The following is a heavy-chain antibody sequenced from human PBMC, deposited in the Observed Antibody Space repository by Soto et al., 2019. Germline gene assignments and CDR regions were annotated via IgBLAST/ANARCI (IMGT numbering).Heavy chain of an antibody. D-gene: IGHD2-15*01. J-gene: IGHJ3*02. CDR1: SGSIRSSNW. V-gene: IGHV4-4*02. Sequence: SATLSLTCAVSSGSIRSSNWWSGVRQPPGKGLEWIGEIYHSGSTNYNPSLKSRVTISVDKSKNQFSLKLSSVTAADTAVYYCARDCSSGGSCYSGAFDIWGQGTMVT. CDR2: IYHSGST. CDR3: ARDCSSGGSCYSGAFDI.